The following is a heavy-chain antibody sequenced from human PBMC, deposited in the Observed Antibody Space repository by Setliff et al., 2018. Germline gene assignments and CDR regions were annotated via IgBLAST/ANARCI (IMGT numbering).Heavy chain of an antibody. Sequence: SETLSLTCAVSGDSISSGNWWSWVRQPPEKGLEWIGEINHSGNTNYNPSLKSRVTISLDTSKNQFSLNLSSVTAADTAVYYCARGTFDTSGYFPYPIGYWGQGTLVTVSS. CDR3: ARGTFDTSGYFPYPIGY. V-gene: IGHV4-4*02. CDR2: INHSGNT. CDR1: GDSISSGNW. D-gene: IGHD3-22*01. J-gene: IGHJ4*02.